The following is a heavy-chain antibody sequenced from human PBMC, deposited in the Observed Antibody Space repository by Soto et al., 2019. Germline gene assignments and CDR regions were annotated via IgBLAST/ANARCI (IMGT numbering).Heavy chain of an antibody. V-gene: IGHV4-59*08. CDR1: GGSISSYC. CDR3: ARLYGFSGFDY. Sequence: SETLSLTCTVSGGSISSYCWSWIRQPPGKGLKWIGYIYYSRSTNYNPSHKSRVNISVDTSKNQFSLKLSSVTAADTAVYYCARLYGFSGFDYWGQGTLVTVSS. D-gene: IGHD6-25*01. J-gene: IGHJ4*02. CDR2: IYYSRST.